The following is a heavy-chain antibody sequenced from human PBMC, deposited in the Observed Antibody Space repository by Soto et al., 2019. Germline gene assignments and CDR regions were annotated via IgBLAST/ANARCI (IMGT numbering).Heavy chain of an antibody. J-gene: IGHJ3*02. Sequence: GGSLRLSCAASGFTFSSYSMNWVRQAPGKGLEWVSSISSSSSYIYYADSVKGRFTISRDNAKNSLYLQMNSLRAEDTAVYYCARGTRSMTTVVTPDAFDIWGQGTMVTVS. D-gene: IGHD4-17*01. CDR3: ARGTRSMTTVVTPDAFDI. V-gene: IGHV3-21*01. CDR1: GFTFSSYS. CDR2: ISSSSSYI.